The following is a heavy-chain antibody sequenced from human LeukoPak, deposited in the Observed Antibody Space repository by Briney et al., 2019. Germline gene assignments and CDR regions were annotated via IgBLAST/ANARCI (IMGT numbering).Heavy chain of an antibody. D-gene: IGHD3-10*01. J-gene: IGHJ6*02. CDR3: ARDWSGFGELNYYYYGMDV. Sequence: ASVKVSCKASGYTFTSYGISWVRQAPGQGLEWMGWISAYNGNTNYAQKLQGRVTMTTDTSTSTAYMELRSLRSDDTAVYYCARDWSGFGELNYYYYGMDVWGQGTTVTVSS. V-gene: IGHV1-18*01. CDR1: GYTFTSYG. CDR2: ISAYNGNT.